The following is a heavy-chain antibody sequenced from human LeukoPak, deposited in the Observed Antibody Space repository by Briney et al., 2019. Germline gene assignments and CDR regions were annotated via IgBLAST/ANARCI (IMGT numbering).Heavy chain of an antibody. J-gene: IGHJ4*02. CDR2: IYHSGST. CDR1: GYSLSSGYY. V-gene: IGHV4-38-2*02. CDR3: ARENASFDY. D-gene: IGHD3-16*02. Sequence: SETLSLTCTVSGYSLSSGYYWGWIRQPPGKGLEWIGSIYHSGSTYYNPSLKSRVTISVDTSKNQFSLKLSSVTAADTAVYYCARENASFDYWGQGTLVTVSS.